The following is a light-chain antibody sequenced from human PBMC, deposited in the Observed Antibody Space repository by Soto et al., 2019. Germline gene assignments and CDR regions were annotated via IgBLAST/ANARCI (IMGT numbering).Light chain of an antibody. CDR2: DVN. J-gene: IGLJ2*01. CDR3: TSYGSSNTLV. CDR1: STDVGGYDF. V-gene: IGLV2-8*01. Sequence: QSALTQPPSASGSPGQSVTISCTGTSTDVGGYDFVSWYQHHPGQAPKLMIYDVNKRPSGVPDRFSGSKSGNTASLTVSGLQAEDEADYYCTSYGSSNTLVFGGGTKLTVL.